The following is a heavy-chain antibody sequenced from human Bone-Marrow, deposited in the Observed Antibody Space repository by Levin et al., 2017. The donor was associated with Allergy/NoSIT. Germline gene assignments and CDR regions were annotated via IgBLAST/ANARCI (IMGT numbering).Heavy chain of an antibody. V-gene: IGHV3-30*18. D-gene: IGHD3-10*01. CDR2: ISYDGSNK. CDR1: GFTFSSYG. J-gene: IGHJ6*02. Sequence: GGSLRLSCAASGFTFSSYGMHWVRQAPGKGLEWVAVISYDGSNKYYADSVKGRFTISRDNSKNTLYLQMNSLRAEDTAVYYCAKDRYYGKQASYYYYGMDVWGQGTTVTVSS. CDR3: AKDRYYGKQASYYYYGMDV.